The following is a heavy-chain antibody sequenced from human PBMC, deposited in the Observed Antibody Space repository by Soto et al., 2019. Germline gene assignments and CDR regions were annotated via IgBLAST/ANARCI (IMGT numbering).Heavy chain of an antibody. CDR2: VKSKTDGETA. J-gene: IGHJ5*01. Sequence: EVQLVESGGGLVEPGGSLRLSCTASGFTFTDAWVSWVRQAPAKGLEWVGRVKSKTDGETADYAAPVKGRFTISRGDVKNPLYLQMNSLRAEDTALYYCSVGTGRSYFDYWGQGTRVSVSS. CDR3: SVGTGRSYFDY. D-gene: IGHD3-10*01. V-gene: IGHV3-15*01. CDR1: GFTFTDAW.